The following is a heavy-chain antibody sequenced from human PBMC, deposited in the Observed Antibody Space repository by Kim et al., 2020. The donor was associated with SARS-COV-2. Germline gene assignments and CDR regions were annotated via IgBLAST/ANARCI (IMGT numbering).Heavy chain of an antibody. Sequence: GGSLRLSCAASGFTFGDYNMHWVRQAPGKGLEWVSLIIWDGSSSYYVDSVKGRFTISRDNSKNSLFLQMNSLRTEDTALYYCAREYGSGSYSGVSRVYYYGMDVWGQGTTVTVSS. CDR1: GFTFGDYN. V-gene: IGHV3-43*01. CDR3: AREYGSGSYSGVSRVYYYGMDV. D-gene: IGHD3-10*01. J-gene: IGHJ6*02. CDR2: IIWDGSSS.